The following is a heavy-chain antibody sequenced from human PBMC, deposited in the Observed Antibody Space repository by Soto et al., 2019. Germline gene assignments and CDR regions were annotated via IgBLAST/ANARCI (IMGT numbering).Heavy chain of an antibody. CDR1: GFTFSNYW. CDR3: AVNRIAVAAFDY. Sequence: EGSLRLSCAASGFTFSNYWMHWFRQAPGKGLVWVSRINSDGSSTSYADSVKGRFTISRDNAKSTLYLQMNSLRAEDTAVYYCAVNRIAVAAFDYWGQGTLVTVSS. CDR2: INSDGSST. J-gene: IGHJ4*02. V-gene: IGHV3-74*01. D-gene: IGHD6-19*01.